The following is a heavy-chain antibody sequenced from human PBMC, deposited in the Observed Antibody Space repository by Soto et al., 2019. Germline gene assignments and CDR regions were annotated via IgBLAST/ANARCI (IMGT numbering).Heavy chain of an antibody. V-gene: IGHV4-31*03. Sequence: SETLSLTCTVSGGSISSGGYYWSWIRQHPGKGLEWIGYIYYSGSTYYNLSLKSRVTISVDTSKNQFSLKLSSVTAADTAVYYCARSTVTTPNFDYWGQGTLVTVS. CDR2: IYYSGST. CDR1: GGSISSGGYY. CDR3: ARSTVTTPNFDY. D-gene: IGHD4-17*01. J-gene: IGHJ4*02.